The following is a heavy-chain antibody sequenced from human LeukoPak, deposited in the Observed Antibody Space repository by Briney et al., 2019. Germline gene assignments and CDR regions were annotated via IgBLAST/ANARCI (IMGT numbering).Heavy chain of an antibody. V-gene: IGHV3-7*01. CDR3: ARADEGGWYNYYYGMDV. CDR2: IKQDGSEK. CDR1: GFTFSSYW. D-gene: IGHD6-19*01. J-gene: IGHJ6*02. Sequence: GGSLRLSCAASGFTFSSYWMSWVRQAPGKGLEWVANIKQDGSEKYYVDSVKGRFTFSRDNAKNSLYLQMNSLRAEDTAVYYCARADEGGWYNYYYGMDVWGQGTTVTVSS.